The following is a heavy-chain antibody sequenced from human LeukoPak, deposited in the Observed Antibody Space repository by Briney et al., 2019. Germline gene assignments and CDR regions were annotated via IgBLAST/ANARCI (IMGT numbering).Heavy chain of an antibody. J-gene: IGHJ4*02. D-gene: IGHD1-7*01. CDR3: ARTSQGVIMN. CDR1: GGSISSFY. CDR2: IYYSGST. Sequence: SETLSLTCTVAGGSISSFYWGWIRQPPGKGLEWIGYIYYSGSTYYNPSLKSRVTISVDTSKNQFSLKLSSVTAADTAVYSCARTSQGVIMNWGQGTLVTVSS. V-gene: IGHV4-59*06.